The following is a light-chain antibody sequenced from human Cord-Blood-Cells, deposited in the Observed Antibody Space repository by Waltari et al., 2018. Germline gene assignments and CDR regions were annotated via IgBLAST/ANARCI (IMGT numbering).Light chain of an antibody. CDR2: EVS. CDR1: SSDVGGYNY. J-gene: IGLJ1*01. Sequence: QSALTQPASVSGSPGQSITISCTGTSSDVGGYNYVSWYQHHPGKAPKLMIYEVSNRPSWVSNRFSGSKSGNTASLTISGLQAEDEADYYCSSYTSSSTYVFGTGTKVTVL. CDR3: SSYTSSSTYV. V-gene: IGLV2-14*01.